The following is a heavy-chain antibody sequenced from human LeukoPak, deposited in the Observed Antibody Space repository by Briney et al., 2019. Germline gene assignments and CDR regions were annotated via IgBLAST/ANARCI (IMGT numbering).Heavy chain of an antibody. V-gene: IGHV3-43*02. CDR1: GFTFDDYA. D-gene: IGHD5-12*01. J-gene: IGHJ2*01. CDR3: AKDYMDIVATSNWYFDL. Sequence: PGGSLRLSCAASGFTFDDYAMHWVRQAPGKGLEWVSLISGDGGSTYYADSVKGRFTISRDNSKNSLYLQMSSLRTEDTALYYCAKDYMDIVATSNWYFDLWGRGTLVTVSS. CDR2: ISGDGGST.